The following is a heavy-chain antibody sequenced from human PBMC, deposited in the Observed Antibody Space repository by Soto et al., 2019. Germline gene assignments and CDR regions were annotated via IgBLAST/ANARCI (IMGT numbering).Heavy chain of an antibody. CDR2: IYDSESA. V-gene: IGHV4-31*03. J-gene: IGHJ4*02. CDR1: GESISSGGYY. Sequence: QVQLQESGPGLVKASQTLSLICSVSGESISSGGYYWSWIRHHPGKGLEWIGYIYDSESAYYNPSLKSRVXXXMXXSKNHFAMTLSSVTAADTAVYYCARASSSSSAADYWGQGTLITVSS. CDR3: ARASSSSSAADY. D-gene: IGHD6-6*01.